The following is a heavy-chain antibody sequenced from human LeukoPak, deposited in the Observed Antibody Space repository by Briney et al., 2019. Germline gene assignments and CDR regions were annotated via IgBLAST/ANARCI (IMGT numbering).Heavy chain of an antibody. CDR2: ISGSGGST. Sequence: GGSLRLSCAASGFTFSSYAMSWVRQAPGKGLEWVSAISGSGGSTYYADSVKGRFTISRDNSKNTLYLQMNSLRAEDTAVYYCAKDPLYYDFWSGSFDYWGQGTLVTVSS. CDR1: GFTFSSYA. V-gene: IGHV3-23*01. CDR3: AKDPLYYDFWSGSFDY. D-gene: IGHD3-3*01. J-gene: IGHJ4*02.